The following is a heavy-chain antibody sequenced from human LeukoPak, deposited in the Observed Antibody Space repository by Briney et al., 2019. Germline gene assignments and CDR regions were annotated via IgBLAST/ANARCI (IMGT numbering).Heavy chain of an antibody. CDR1: GGSISSYY. CDR2: LYNTGST. D-gene: IGHD1-1*01. CDR3: AGSATGTHAEIGY. Sequence: SETLSLTCSVSGGSISSYYWSWIRQPPGKGLEWIGYLYNTGSTNYNPSLKSRITISAVTSKNQLSLRLESVTAADTAVYYCAGSATGTHAEIGYWGQGTLVTVSS. V-gene: IGHV4-59*01. J-gene: IGHJ4*02.